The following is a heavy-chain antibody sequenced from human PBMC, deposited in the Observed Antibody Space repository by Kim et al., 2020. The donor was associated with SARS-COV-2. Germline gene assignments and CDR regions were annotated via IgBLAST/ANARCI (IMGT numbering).Heavy chain of an antibody. V-gene: IGHV3-15*01. Sequence: GGSLRLSCAASGFTFSNAWMSWVRQAPGKGLEWVGRIKSKTDGGTTDYAAPVKSRFTISRDDSKNTLYLQMNSLKTEDTAVYYCTTDERIGHYYYDSMTMGYYFDYWGQGTLVTVSS. D-gene: IGHD3-22*01. CDR2: IKSKTDGGTT. CDR3: TTDERIGHYYYDSMTMGYYFDY. CDR1: GFTFSNAW. J-gene: IGHJ4*02.